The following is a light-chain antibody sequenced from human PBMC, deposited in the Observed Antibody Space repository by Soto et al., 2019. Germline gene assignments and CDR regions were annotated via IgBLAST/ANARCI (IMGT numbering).Light chain of an antibody. CDR2: DVS. J-gene: IGLJ1*01. V-gene: IGLV2-14*01. CDR1: SSDVGGYNY. CDR3: SSYTTSNTRQIV. Sequence: LTQPASVSGSPGQSITISCTGTSSDVGGYNYVSWYQQHPGKAPKFMIYDVSNRPSGVSNRFSGSKSGNTASPTISGLQAEDEADYYCSSYTTSNTRQIVFGTGTKVTVL.